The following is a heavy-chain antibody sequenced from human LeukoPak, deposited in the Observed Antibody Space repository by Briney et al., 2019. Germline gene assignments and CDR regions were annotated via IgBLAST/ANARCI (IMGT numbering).Heavy chain of an antibody. CDR1: GYSISSGYY. CDR2: MHHSGST. CDR3: ARVRLWFGDHLDDY. Sequence: PSETLSLTSTVSGYSISSGYYWGWIRQPPGKGLEWIGSMHHSGSTYYNPSLKSRVTMSLDTSKNQFSLRLTSVTAADTAVYYCARVRLWFGDHLDDYWGQGTLVTVSS. V-gene: IGHV4-38-2*02. J-gene: IGHJ4*02. D-gene: IGHD3-10*01.